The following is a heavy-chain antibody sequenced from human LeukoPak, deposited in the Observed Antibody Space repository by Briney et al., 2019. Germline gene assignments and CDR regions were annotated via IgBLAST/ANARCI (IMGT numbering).Heavy chain of an antibody. V-gene: IGHV3-74*01. D-gene: IGHD3-10*01. CDR1: GFTFSSYW. J-gene: IGHJ4*02. CDR2: INSDGSDT. Sequence: GGSLRLSCAASGFTFSSYWMHWLRQAPGKGLVWVSRINSDGSDTTYADSVKGRFTISRDNAKNTLYLQMNSLRAEDTAVYYCAKNGPGLDYFDYWGQGTLVTVSS. CDR3: AKNGPGLDYFDY.